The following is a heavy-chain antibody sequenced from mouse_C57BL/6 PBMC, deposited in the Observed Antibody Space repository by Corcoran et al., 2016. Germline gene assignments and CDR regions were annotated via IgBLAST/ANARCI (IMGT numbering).Heavy chain of an antibody. CDR2: IYPGSGNT. CDR3: AREELLPAWFAY. V-gene: IGHV1-76*01. Sequence: QVQLKQSGAELVRPGASVKLSCKASGYTFTAYYINWVKQRPGQGLDWIARIYPGSGNTYYNEKFKGKATLTAEKSSSTAYMQLSSLTSEDSAVYFCAREELLPAWFAYWGQGTLVTVSA. D-gene: IGHD1-1*01. J-gene: IGHJ3*01. CDR1: GYTFTAYY.